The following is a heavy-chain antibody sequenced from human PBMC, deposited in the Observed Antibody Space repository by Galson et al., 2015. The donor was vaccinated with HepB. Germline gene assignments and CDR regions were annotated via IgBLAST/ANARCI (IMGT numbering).Heavy chain of an antibody. J-gene: IGHJ3*02. CDR3: AKDLVVWFGELLATDAFDI. Sequence: SLRLSCAVSGFTFNTYAIAWVRQAPGKGLEWVSSISGSGFTTYYADSVKGRFTISRDSSNNRVHLQMNSLRAEDTALYYCAKDLVVWFGELLATDAFDIWGLGTMVTVSS. V-gene: IGHV3-23*01. CDR1: GFTFNTYA. D-gene: IGHD3-10*01. CDR2: ISGSGFTT.